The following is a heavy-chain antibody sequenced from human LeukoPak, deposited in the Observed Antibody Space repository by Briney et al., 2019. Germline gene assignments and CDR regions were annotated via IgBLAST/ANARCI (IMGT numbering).Heavy chain of an antibody. D-gene: IGHD4-17*01. CDR2: IYTSGST. V-gene: IGHV4-61*02. CDR3: AREGTTGGDYFLHY. J-gene: IGHJ4*02. Sequence: TLSLTCTVSGGSISSGSYYWSWIRQPAGKGLEWIGRIYTSGSTNYNPSLKSRVTISVDTSKNQFSLKLSSVTAADTAVYYCAREGTTGGDYFLHYWGQGTLVTVSS. CDR1: GGSISSGSYY.